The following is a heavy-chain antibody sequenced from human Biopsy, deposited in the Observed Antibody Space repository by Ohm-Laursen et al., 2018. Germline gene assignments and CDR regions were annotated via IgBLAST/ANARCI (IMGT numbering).Heavy chain of an antibody. V-gene: IGHV6-1*01. J-gene: IGHJ5*02. Sequence: QTLSLTCAISRDTVSNIDAAWNWIRRSPSRGLEWLGRTYYRTQWHSDYAVFVKSRITIKAEPFRNQFSLQLTSVTPEDTAVYFCARETPTGIPFNWFDPWGQGTLVTVSS. CDR2: TYYRTQWHS. CDR1: RDTVSNIDAA. CDR3: ARETPTGIPFNWFDP. D-gene: IGHD1-1*01.